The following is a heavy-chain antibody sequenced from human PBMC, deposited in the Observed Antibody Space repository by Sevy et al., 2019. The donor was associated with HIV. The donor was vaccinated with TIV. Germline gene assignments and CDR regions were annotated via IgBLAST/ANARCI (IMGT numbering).Heavy chain of an antibody. Sequence: GGSLRLSCVASGFTFSKYSMSWVRQTPGKGLEWVATFSFGCGKINCADSVKGRFTISRDDSRNTFYLQMNSLRAEDTAIYYCAREGCTKPHDYWGQGTLVTVS. CDR3: AREGCTKPHDY. D-gene: IGHD2-8*01. V-gene: IGHV3-23*01. J-gene: IGHJ4*02. CDR2: FSFGCGKI. CDR1: GFTFSKYS.